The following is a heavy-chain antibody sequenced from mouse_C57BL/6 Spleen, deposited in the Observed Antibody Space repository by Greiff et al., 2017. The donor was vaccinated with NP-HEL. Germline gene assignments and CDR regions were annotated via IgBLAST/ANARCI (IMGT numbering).Heavy chain of an antibody. CDR2: IHPSDSDT. D-gene: IGHD2-1*01. J-gene: IGHJ4*01. CDR1: GYTFTSYW. CDR3: AIPLYYAKLGGAMDY. Sequence: QVQLQQPGAELVKPGASVKVSCKASGYTFTSYWMHWVKQRPGQGLEWIGRIHPSDSDTNYNQKFKGKATLTVDKSSSTAYMQLSSLTSEDSAVYYWAIPLYYAKLGGAMDYWGQGTTVTVSS. V-gene: IGHV1-74*01.